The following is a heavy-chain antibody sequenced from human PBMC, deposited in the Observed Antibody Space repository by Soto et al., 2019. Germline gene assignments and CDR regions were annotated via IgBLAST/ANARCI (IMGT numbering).Heavy chain of an antibody. CDR2: IYYSGST. CDR3: ARFGSGYYTGGWNYYYYYMDV. J-gene: IGHJ6*03. D-gene: IGHD3-3*01. Sequence: SETLSLTCTVSGGSISSSSYYWGWIRQPPGKGLEWIGSIYYSGSTYYNPSLKSRVTISVDTSKNQFSLKLSSVTAADTAVYYCARFGSGYYTGGWNYYYYYMDVWGKGTTVTVSS. CDR1: GGSISSSSYY. V-gene: IGHV4-39*01.